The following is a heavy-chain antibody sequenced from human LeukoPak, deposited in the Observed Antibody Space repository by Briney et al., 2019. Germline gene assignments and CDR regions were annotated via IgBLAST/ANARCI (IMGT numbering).Heavy chain of an antibody. D-gene: IGHD6-13*01. J-gene: IGHJ6*04. CDR1: GCSFSSYV. CDR3: ASSPQPGIAAAGTPLRLDV. V-gene: IGHV3-30*02. CDR2: RRYYGSNK. Sequence: GWAVRLPHAGSGCSFSSYVMHWVRPAPRKGLEWVAFRRYYGSNKYYADFVNGRFTISRANSKNTLYLHVNSLRREDTAVYYCASSPQPGIAAAGTPLRLDVWGKATTVTISS.